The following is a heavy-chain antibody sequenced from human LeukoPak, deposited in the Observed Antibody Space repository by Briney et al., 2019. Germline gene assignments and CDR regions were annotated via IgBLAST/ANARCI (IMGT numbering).Heavy chain of an antibody. CDR1: GYTFTSYG. J-gene: IGHJ4*02. Sequence: ASVKVSCKASGYTFTSYGISWVRQAPGQGLEWMGWINPNSGGTNYAQKFQGRVTMTRDTSISTAYKELSRLRSDDTAVYYCARDSYYGSGSFDYWGQGTLVTVSS. CDR2: INPNSGGT. V-gene: IGHV1-2*02. CDR3: ARDSYYGSGSFDY. D-gene: IGHD3-10*01.